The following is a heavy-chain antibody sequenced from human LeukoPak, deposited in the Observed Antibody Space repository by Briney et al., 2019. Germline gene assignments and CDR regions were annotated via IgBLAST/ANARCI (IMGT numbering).Heavy chain of an antibody. J-gene: IGHJ6*03. CDR3: ARDGGVFSGWSSSPYYYYYYMDV. CDR1: GGSFSGYY. CDR2: INHSGST. Sequence: PSETLSLTCAVYGGSFSGYYWSWIRQPPGKGLEWIGEINHSGSTNYNPSLKSRVTISVDTSKNQFSLKLSSVTAADTAVYYCARDGGVFSGWSSSPYYYYYYMDVWGKGTTVTISS. V-gene: IGHV4-34*01. D-gene: IGHD6-19*01.